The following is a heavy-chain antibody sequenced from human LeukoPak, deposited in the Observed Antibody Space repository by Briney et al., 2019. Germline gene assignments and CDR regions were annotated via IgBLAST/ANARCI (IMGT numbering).Heavy chain of an antibody. CDR2: ISWDGGST. Sequence: GGSLRLSCAASGFTFSSYTMHWVRQAPGKGLEWVSLISWDGGSTNYADSVRGRFTVSRDNSRNSLFVDMKSLTTEDTALYYCAKGGTAFGYYFDSWGQGTLVTVSS. CDR1: GFTFSSYT. J-gene: IGHJ4*02. V-gene: IGHV3-43*01. CDR3: AKGGTAFGYYFDS. D-gene: IGHD2-21*02.